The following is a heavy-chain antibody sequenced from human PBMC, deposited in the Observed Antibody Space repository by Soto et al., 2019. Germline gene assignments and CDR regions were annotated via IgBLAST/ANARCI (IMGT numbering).Heavy chain of an antibody. CDR2: IFYFGST. CDR1: GGSISSYY. CDR3: ARRYGSCFDY. D-gene: IGHD6-6*01. Sequence: SETLSLTCTVSGGSISSYYWSWIRQPPGKGLEWIGYIFYFGSTNDNPSLKSRVTLSVDTSKNQFSLKLSSVTAADTAVYYCARRYGSCFDYWGQGTLVTSPQ. V-gene: IGHV4-59*08. J-gene: IGHJ4*02.